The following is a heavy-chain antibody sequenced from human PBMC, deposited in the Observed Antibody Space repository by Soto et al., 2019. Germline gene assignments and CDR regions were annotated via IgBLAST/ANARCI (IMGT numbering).Heavy chain of an antibody. V-gene: IGHV4-31*03. CDR3: AREIRNQSGDSRLWYFDL. D-gene: IGHD3-16*01. CDR2: IYFSGST. Sequence: QVQLQESGPGLVEPSQTLSLTCTVSGCSIRSSSHYWSWLRHHPGTVLQWIGFIYFSGSTFYNPSLKSRVTISLDPSRNQFSLRLTSVTAADTAMYFCAREIRNQSGDSRLWYFDLWGRGPQVAVSS. J-gene: IGHJ2*01. CDR1: GCSIRSSSHY.